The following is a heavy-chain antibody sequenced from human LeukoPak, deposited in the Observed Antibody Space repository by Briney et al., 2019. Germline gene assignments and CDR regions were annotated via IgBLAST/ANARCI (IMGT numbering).Heavy chain of an antibody. CDR1: GGSISSSSYY. J-gene: IGHJ6*02. Sequence: SETLSLTCTVSGGSISSSSYYWGWIRQPPGKGLEWIGSIYYSGSTYYNPSLKSRVTISVDTSKNQFSLKLSSVTAADTAVYYCARRSGRDHYGMDVWGQGTTATVSS. CDR3: ARRSGRDHYGMDV. CDR2: IYYSGST. D-gene: IGHD2-15*01. V-gene: IGHV4-39*01.